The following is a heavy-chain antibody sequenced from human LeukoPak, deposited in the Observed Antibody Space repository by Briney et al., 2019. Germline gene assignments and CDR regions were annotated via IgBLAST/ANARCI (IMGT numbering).Heavy chain of an antibody. CDR3: ARARVEADAGYYFMDV. J-gene: IGHJ6*03. CDR1: GYSISSGYY. CDR2: IYHSGST. Sequence: SETLSLTCTVSGYSISSGYYWGWIRQPPGKGLEWIGSIYHSGSTYYNPSLKSRVTISVDTSKNQFSLKLSSVTAADTAVYYCARARVEADAGYYFMDVWGKGNTLTVSS. V-gene: IGHV4-38-2*02. D-gene: IGHD1-26*01.